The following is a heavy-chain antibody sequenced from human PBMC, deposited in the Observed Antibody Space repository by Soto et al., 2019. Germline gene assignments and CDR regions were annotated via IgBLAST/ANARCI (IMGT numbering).Heavy chain of an antibody. Sequence: QVQLVQSGDEVKKPGASVKVSCKASGYIFVNYGIAWVRQAPGQGLEWMGWISPYTGNTHSATKLQGRLNMTTYTSTITAYTDLASLTSDETPVYLCVMVDNYFTPTLQDVWGQGTTVTVSS. D-gene: IGHD5-12*01. V-gene: IGHV1-18*01. CDR3: VMVDNYFTPTLQDV. CDR1: GYIFVNYG. CDR2: ISPYTGNT. J-gene: IGHJ6*02.